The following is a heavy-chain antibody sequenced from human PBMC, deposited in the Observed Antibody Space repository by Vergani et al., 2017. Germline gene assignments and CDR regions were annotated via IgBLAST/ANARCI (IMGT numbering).Heavy chain of an antibody. J-gene: IGHJ4*02. CDR1: GGSFNTYY. CDR2: IFSSGTT. CDR3: ARRSGIVYDIFSGTKYFFDV. D-gene: IGHD3-9*01. V-gene: IGHV4-4*07. Sequence: QVQLEESGPGLVKPSETLSLTCTVSGGSFNTYYWTWIRQPAGKTLEWIGEIFSSGTTNYNPSFKNRVTMSVDTSNNHFSLRLNSLTAADTAVYYCARRSGIVYDIFSGTKYFFDVWGQGTLVTVSS.